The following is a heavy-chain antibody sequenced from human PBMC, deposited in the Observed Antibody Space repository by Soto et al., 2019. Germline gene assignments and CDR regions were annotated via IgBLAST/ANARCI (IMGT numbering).Heavy chain of an antibody. CDR3: ARAPPNMTTVTTTLPSDY. CDR2: INHSGST. D-gene: IGHD4-4*01. J-gene: IGHJ4*02. Sequence: LSLTCAVYGGSFSGYYWSWIRQPPGKGLEWIGEINHSGSTNYNPSLKSRVTISVDTSKNQFSLKLSSVTAADTAVYYCARAPPNMTTVTTTLPSDYWGQGTLVTVSS. CDR1: GGSFSGYY. V-gene: IGHV4-34*01.